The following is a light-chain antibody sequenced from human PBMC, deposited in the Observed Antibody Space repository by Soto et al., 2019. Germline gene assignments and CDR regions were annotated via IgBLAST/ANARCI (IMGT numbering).Light chain of an antibody. CDR3: CSYAGTSTHGV. Sequence: QSVLTQPASVSGSPGQSITISCTGTSSDVGSYNLVSWYQKFPGKAPKLMIYEGSERPSGVSNRFSGSKSGNTASLTISGLQAEDEADYYCCSYAGTSTHGVFGGGTKLTVL. CDR2: EGS. V-gene: IGLV2-23*01. J-gene: IGLJ3*02. CDR1: SSDVGSYNL.